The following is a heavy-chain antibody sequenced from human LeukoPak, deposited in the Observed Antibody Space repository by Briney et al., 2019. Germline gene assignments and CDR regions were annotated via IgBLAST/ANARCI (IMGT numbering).Heavy chain of an antibody. CDR3: ARDKIAVAGTTSFDY. CDR2: IIPIFGTA. V-gene: IGHV1-69*06. Sequence: ASVKVSFKSSAGTFSIYGISWVRQAPGQGLEWMGRIIPIFGTANYAQKFQGRVTITADKSTSTAYMELSSLRSEDTAVYYCARDKIAVAGTTSFDYWGQGTLVTVSS. J-gene: IGHJ4*02. D-gene: IGHD6-19*01. CDR1: AGTFSIYG.